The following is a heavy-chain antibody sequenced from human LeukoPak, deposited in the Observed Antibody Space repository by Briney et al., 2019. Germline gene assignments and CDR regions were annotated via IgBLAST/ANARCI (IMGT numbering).Heavy chain of an antibody. CDR2: IIPMFGTT. Sequence: SVKVSCKASGGTLWSYAMSWVRQAPGQGLEWMGGIIPMFGTTNYAQKFQGRVTIGADTSTNTAYVEVRGLRSEDTAVYYCARATAKGNYYLGMDVWGKGTTVSVSS. J-gene: IGHJ6*04. D-gene: IGHD2-21*02. V-gene: IGHV1-69*06. CDR1: GGTLWSYA. CDR3: ARATAKGNYYLGMDV.